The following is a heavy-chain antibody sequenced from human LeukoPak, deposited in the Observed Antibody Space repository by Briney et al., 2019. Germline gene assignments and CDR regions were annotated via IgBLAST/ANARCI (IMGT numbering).Heavy chain of an antibody. J-gene: IGHJ4*02. CDR1: GLTFSSYS. CDR2: ITTTFYT. V-gene: IGHV3-21*01. CDR3: ARDRGYSTFDY. D-gene: IGHD4-23*01. Sequence: PGGSLRPSCAASGLTFSSYSFNWVRQVPGKGLEWVSSITTTFYTYYTDSVKGRFTISRDNAKNSLYLQMISLRVEDTAVYYCARDRGYSTFDYWGQGTLVTVSS.